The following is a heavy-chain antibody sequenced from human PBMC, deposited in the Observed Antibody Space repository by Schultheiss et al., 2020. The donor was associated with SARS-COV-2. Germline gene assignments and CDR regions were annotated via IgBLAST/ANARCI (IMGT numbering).Heavy chain of an antibody. V-gene: IGHV3-9*01. D-gene: IGHD6-13*01. CDR3: ARVSFLTSSTWSPAFDY. J-gene: IGHJ4*02. CDR2: ISWNSGSI. Sequence: GGSLRLSCAASGFTFDDYAMHWVRQAPGKGLEWVSGISWNSGSIGYADSVKGRFTISRDNAKNSLYLQMNSLRPEDTAVYYCARVSFLTSSTWSPAFDYWGQGTLVTVSS. CDR1: GFTFDDYA.